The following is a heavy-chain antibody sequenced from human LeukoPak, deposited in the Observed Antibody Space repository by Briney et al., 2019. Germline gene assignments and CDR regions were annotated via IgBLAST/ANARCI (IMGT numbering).Heavy chain of an antibody. J-gene: IGHJ4*02. D-gene: IGHD3-10*01. CDR1: GFTFSSYA. V-gene: IGHV3-48*04. Sequence: PGGSLRLSCAASGFTFSSYAMSWVRQAPGKGLEWVSYISSSGSTIYYADSVKGRFTISRDNAKNSLYLQMNSLRAEDTAVYYCARARSYYGSGSYRFGGQGTLVTVSS. CDR3: ARARSYYGSGSYRF. CDR2: ISSSGSTI.